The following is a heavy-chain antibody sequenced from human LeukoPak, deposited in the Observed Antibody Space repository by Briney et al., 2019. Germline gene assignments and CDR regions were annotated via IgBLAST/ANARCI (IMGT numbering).Heavy chain of an antibody. D-gene: IGHD3-9*01. CDR3: ARANYDILTGYSDSYYFDY. CDR1: GYSFTSYW. CDR2: IYPGDSDT. V-gene: IGHV5-51*01. J-gene: IGHJ4*02. Sequence: PGESLKISCKGSGYSFTSYWIGWVRQMPGKGLEWMGIIYPGDSDTRYSPSFQGQVTISADKSISTAYLQWSSLKASDTAMYYCARANYDILTGYSDSYYFDYWGQGTLVTVSS.